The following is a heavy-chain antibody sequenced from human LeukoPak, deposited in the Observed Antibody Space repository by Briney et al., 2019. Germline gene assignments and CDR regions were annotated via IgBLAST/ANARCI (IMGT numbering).Heavy chain of an antibody. Sequence: SQTLSLTCAVSGGSISSGGYSWIWIRQPPGKGLEWIGYIYHSGSTYHNPSLKSRVTISVDRSKNQFSLKLSSVTAADTAVYYCARGDYQYNYFDYWGQGTLVTVSS. J-gene: IGHJ4*02. D-gene: IGHD4-17*01. CDR3: ARGDYQYNYFDY. V-gene: IGHV4-30-2*01. CDR2: IYHSGST. CDR1: GGSISSGGYS.